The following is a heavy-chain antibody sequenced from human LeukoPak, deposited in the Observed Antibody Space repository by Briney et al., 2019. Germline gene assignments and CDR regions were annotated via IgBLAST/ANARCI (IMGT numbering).Heavy chain of an antibody. V-gene: IGHV4-39*01. J-gene: IGHJ6*03. Sequence: PSETLSLTCTVSGGSISSSSYYWGWIRQPPGKGLEWIGSIYYSGSTYYNPSLKSRVTISVDTSKNQFSLKLSSVTAADTAVYYRARLSGYSYGGYYYSYMDVWGKGTTVTVSS. CDR1: GGSISSSSYY. D-gene: IGHD5-18*01. CDR3: ARLSGYSYGGYYYSYMDV. CDR2: IYYSGST.